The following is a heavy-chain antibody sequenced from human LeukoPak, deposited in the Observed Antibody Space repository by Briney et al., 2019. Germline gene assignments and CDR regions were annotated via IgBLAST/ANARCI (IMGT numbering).Heavy chain of an antibody. Sequence: SGGSLRLSCAASEFSFSTNWMHWVRQTPGKGPEWVAELNEDGSVKYYVDSVKGRFTISRDNAKSLLLLQMYSLRTEDTGVYFCANVPRSTVSYWGRGTLVTVSS. D-gene: IGHD2-2*01. J-gene: IGHJ4*02. CDR2: LNEDGSVK. CDR1: EFSFSTNW. CDR3: ANVPRSTVSY. V-gene: IGHV3-7*01.